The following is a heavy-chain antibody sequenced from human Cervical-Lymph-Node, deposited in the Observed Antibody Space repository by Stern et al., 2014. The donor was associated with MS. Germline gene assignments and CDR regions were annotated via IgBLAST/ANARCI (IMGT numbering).Heavy chain of an antibody. CDR1: GYTFTTPNYG. D-gene: IGHD4-11*01. V-gene: IGHV1-18*01. CDR3: ARERLRDFNDYHFDS. CDR2: ISSYNGNT. J-gene: IGHJ4*02. Sequence: QMQLVQSGPEVRQPGASVRVSCKASGYTFTTPNYGIAWVREAPGRGLEWMGWISSYNGNTVYAQKLQDRVTLTTDTSTSTAYMELRSLRSGDTAFYYCARERLRDFNDYHFDSWGQGTLVTVSS.